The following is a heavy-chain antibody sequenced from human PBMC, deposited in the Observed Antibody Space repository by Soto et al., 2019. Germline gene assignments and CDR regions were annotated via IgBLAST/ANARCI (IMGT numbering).Heavy chain of an antibody. CDR3: ARDNYSSSQNWFDP. J-gene: IGHJ5*02. D-gene: IGHD6-13*01. CDR1: GGTFSSYA. Sequence: GASVKVSCKASGGTFSSYAISWVRQAPGQGLEWMGGIIPIFGTANYAQKFQGRVTITADESTSTAYMELSSLRSEDTAVYYCARDNYSSSQNWFDPWGQGTLVTVSS. V-gene: IGHV1-69*13. CDR2: IIPIFGTA.